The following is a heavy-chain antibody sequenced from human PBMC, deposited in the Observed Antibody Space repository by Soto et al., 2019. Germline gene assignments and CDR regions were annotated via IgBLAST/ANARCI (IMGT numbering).Heavy chain of an antibody. CDR3: ARDGGRGGALDC. Sequence: EVQLVESGGGLVQPGGSLRLSCAASGFTFSNYWMAWVRQAPGKGLVWVSRTKRDGSSISYAASVKGRVTISRDNAKNTWNLQVSGLRAEATAVDCCARDGGRGGALDCWGQGTLVTVSS. CDR1: GFTFSNYW. J-gene: IGHJ4*02. D-gene: IGHD3-10*01. V-gene: IGHV3-74*01. CDR2: TKRDGSSI.